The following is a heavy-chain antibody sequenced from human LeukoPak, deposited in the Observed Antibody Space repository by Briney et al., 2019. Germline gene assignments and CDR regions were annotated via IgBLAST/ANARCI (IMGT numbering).Heavy chain of an antibody. D-gene: IGHD6-13*01. J-gene: IGHJ4*02. CDR2: ISGFGGST. CDR1: GFTFNNYA. Sequence: GGSLRLSCAASGFTFNNYAMKWVRQAPGKGLEWVSGISGFGGSTYYAPSVKGRLTISRDNFGNMLYLHLDSLRVEDTAIYYCARRSGSSWSSFDYWGQGALVTVSS. CDR3: ARRSGSSWSSFDY. V-gene: IGHV3-23*01.